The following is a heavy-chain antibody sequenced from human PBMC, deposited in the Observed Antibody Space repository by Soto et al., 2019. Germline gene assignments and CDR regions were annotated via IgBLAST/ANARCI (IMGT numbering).Heavy chain of an antibody. J-gene: IGHJ5*02. CDR1: GGSSSSSTYS. D-gene: IGHD3-16*01. Sequence: SETLSLSCTASGGSSSSSTYSWGWIRQPPGKGLEGIGSMHYSGATYYNPSLKSRVSISVDTSKSQFSLKLTFVTAADTAVYFCARQGSNSSRRLSWFDPWGQGTLVTVS. CDR2: MHYSGAT. CDR3: ARQGSNSSRRLSWFDP. V-gene: IGHV4-39*01.